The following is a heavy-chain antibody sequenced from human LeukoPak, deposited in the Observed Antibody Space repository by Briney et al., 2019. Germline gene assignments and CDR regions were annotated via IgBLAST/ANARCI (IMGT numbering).Heavy chain of an antibody. J-gene: IGHJ4*02. D-gene: IGHD6-19*01. V-gene: IGHV4-39*01. CDR2: IYYRGST. Sequence: PSETLSLTCTVSDVSISSSSYYWGWIRQPPGKGLEWIGSIYYRGSTYYNPSLKSRVTISVDTSKNQFSLKLSSVTAADTAVYYCATPESYRSGWFLEYWGQGTLVTVSS. CDR1: DVSISSSSYY. CDR3: ATPESYRSGWFLEY.